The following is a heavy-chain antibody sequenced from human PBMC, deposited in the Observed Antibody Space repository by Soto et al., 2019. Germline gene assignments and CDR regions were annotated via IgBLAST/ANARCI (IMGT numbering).Heavy chain of an antibody. D-gene: IGHD5-18*01. J-gene: IGHJ3*02. CDR3: ARDYRGYTTGYAFDI. Sequence: QVQLQESGPGLVKPSETLSLTCTVSGGSVSSGSHYWSWIRQPPGKGLEWIGYVYYSGTTNYNPYLKSRVTISVDTSRNQFSLKLSSVTAADTAVYYCARDYRGYTTGYAFDIWGKGTMVTVSS. CDR2: VYYSGTT. V-gene: IGHV4-61*01. CDR1: GGSVSSGSHY.